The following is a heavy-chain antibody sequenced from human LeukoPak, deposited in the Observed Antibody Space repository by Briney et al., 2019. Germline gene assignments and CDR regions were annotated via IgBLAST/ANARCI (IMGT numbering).Heavy chain of an antibody. CDR2: IKQDGSEK. D-gene: IGHD3-10*01. CDR1: GFTFSRFW. CDR3: ARELSFGELLSWDAFDI. V-gene: IGHV3-7*01. Sequence: PGGSLRLSCAASGFTFSRFWMSWVRQAPGKGLEWVANIKQDGSEKYYVDSVKGRFTISRDNAKNSLYLQMNSLRAEDTAVYYCARELSFGELLSWDAFDIWGQGTMVTVSS. J-gene: IGHJ3*02.